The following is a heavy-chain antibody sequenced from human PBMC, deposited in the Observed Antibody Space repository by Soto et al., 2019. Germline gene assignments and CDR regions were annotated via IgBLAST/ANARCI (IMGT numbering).Heavy chain of an antibody. D-gene: IGHD3-10*01. CDR2: ISAYNGNT. CDR3: ARDPTTMVRGVNWFDP. CDR1: GYTFTSYG. V-gene: IGHV1-18*01. J-gene: IGHJ5*02. Sequence: QVQLVQSGAEVKKPGASVKVSCKASGYTFTSYGISWVRQAPGQGLDGMGWISAYNGNTNYAQKLQGRVTMTTDTSTSTAYMELRSLRSDDTAVYYCARDPTTMVRGVNWFDPWGQGTLVTVSS.